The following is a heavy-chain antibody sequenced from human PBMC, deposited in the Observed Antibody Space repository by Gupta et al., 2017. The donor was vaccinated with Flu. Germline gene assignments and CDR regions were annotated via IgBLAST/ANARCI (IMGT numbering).Heavy chain of an antibody. V-gene: IGHV4-34*01. CDR2: IDHSGST. Sequence: QVQLPQWCAGLLPPSATLSLTCAVYGTSFSTYFWGWMRQPPGKGLEGIGEIDHSGSTNYNPSLKSRVTISVDTSKNQVFLELTSVTAAETAVYYCASYVTGGTAKDEYGGRGTLVTVSS. D-gene: IGHD3-10*01. CDR3: ASYVTGGTAKDEY. J-gene: IGHJ4*02. CDR1: GTSFSTYF.